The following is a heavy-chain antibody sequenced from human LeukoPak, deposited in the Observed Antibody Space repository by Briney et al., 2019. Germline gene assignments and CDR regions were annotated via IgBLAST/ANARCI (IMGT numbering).Heavy chain of an antibody. CDR1: GYTFISYY. CDR3: ARRIPSHFDFWSGYLFDY. Sequence: ASVKVSCKASGYTFISYYMHWVRQAPGQGLEWVGIINPSGGSTNYAQKFQGRVNMTRDTSTSIVYMELRSLGSEDTAVYYCARRIPSHFDFWSGYLFDYWGQGTLVTVSS. V-gene: IGHV1-46*01. D-gene: IGHD3-3*01. J-gene: IGHJ4*02. CDR2: INPSGGST.